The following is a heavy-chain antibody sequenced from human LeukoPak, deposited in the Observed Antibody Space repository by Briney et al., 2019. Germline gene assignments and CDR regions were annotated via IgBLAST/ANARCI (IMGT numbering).Heavy chain of an antibody. Sequence: GGSLRLSCAASGFTFSSYGMHWVRQAPGKGLEWVAVISYDGSNKYYADSVKGRYTISRDNSKNTLYLQMNSLRAEDTAVYYCAKDRGDYDFWSGYPFDYWGQGTLVTVSS. V-gene: IGHV3-30*18. CDR2: ISYDGSNK. CDR3: AKDRGDYDFWSGYPFDY. J-gene: IGHJ4*02. CDR1: GFTFSSYG. D-gene: IGHD3-3*01.